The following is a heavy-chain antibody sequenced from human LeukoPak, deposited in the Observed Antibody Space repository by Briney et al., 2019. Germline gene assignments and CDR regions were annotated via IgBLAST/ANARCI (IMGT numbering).Heavy chain of an antibody. Sequence: ASVKVSCKASGYTFTSYAMHWVRQAPGQRLEWMGWINAGNGNTKYSQKFQGRVTITRGTSASTAYMELSSLRSEDTAVYYCARGPNLEWLLHFDYWGQGTLVTVSS. CDR2: INAGNGNT. J-gene: IGHJ4*02. CDR1: GYTFTSYA. V-gene: IGHV1-3*01. D-gene: IGHD3-3*01. CDR3: ARGPNLEWLLHFDY.